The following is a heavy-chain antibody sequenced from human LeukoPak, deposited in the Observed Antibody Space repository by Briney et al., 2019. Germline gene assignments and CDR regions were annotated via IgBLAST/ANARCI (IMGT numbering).Heavy chain of an antibody. CDR2: IYYSGST. CDR3: ARMHYYDSSGRFDY. D-gene: IGHD3-22*01. Sequence: SETLSLTCTVSGGSISSGGYYWSWIRQHPGTGLEWIGYIYYSGSTNYNPSLKSRVTISVDTSKNQFSLKLSSVTAADTAVYYCARMHYYDSSGRFDYWGQGTLVTVSS. J-gene: IGHJ4*02. V-gene: IGHV4-61*08. CDR1: GGSISSGGYY.